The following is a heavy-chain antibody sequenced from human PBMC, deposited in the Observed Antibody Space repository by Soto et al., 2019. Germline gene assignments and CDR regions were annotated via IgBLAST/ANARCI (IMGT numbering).Heavy chain of an antibody. V-gene: IGHV1-69*12. Sequence: QVQLVQSGAEVKKPGSSVKVSCKASGGTFSSYAISWVRQAPGQGLEWMGGIIPIFGTANYAPKFQGRVTITAYESTSTAYMELSSLSSEDTAVYYCARHFYYDGTDYWGQGTLVTVSS. CDR3: ARHFYYDGTDY. J-gene: IGHJ4*02. CDR2: IIPIFGTA. CDR1: GGTFSSYA. D-gene: IGHD3-22*01.